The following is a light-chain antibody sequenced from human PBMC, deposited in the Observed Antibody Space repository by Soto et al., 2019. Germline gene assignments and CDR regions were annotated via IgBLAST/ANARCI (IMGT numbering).Light chain of an antibody. CDR2: EVN. J-gene: IGLJ1*01. CDR1: SSDVGGYNY. V-gene: IGLV2-8*01. Sequence: QSALTQPPSASGSPGQSVTISCTGTSSDVGGYNYVSWYQQHPGKVPKLKVYEVNKRHSGVPDRFSGSKSGNTASLTVSGLQAEDEADYYCTSYAGGNNVFGTGTKLTVL. CDR3: TSYAGGNNV.